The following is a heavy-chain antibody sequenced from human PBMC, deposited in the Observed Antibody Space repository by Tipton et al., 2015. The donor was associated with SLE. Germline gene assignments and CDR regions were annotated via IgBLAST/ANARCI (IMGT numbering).Heavy chain of an antibody. V-gene: IGHV3-21*01. CDR3: AREAGAPLGAPGAFDI. J-gene: IGHJ3*02. Sequence: SLRLSCAASGFTFSSYSMNWVRQAPGKGLEWVSSISSSSSYIYYADSVKGRFTISRDNAKNSLYLQMNSLRAEDTAVYYCAREAGAPLGAPGAFDIWGQGTMVTVSS. D-gene: IGHD1-26*01. CDR1: GFTFSSYS. CDR2: ISSSSSYI.